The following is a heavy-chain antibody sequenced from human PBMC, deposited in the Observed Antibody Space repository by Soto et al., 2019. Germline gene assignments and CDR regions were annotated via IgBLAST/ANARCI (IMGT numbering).Heavy chain of an antibody. Sequence: QLQLQESGPGLVKPSETLSLTCTVSGGSISSSPYYRGWIRQPPGKGLEWIGNIYYNGNTFYNPSLKSRVTISVDTSKTQFSLKLSSVTAADTAVYYCARHGPLSNNWNQLDYWGQGTLVTVSS. V-gene: IGHV4-39*01. D-gene: IGHD1-1*01. CDR3: ARHGPLSNNWNQLDY. CDR2: IYYNGNT. J-gene: IGHJ4*02. CDR1: GGSISSSPYY.